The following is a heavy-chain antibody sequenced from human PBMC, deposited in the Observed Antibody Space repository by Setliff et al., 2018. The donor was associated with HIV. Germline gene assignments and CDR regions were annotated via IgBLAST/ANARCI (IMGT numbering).Heavy chain of an antibody. CDR2: IFSIDEK. CDR1: GGSISSYYW. J-gene: IGHJ6*02. CDR3: ARIHTVSRFYYYYYYGMDV. V-gene: IGHV2-26*01. Sequence: ETLSLTCTVSGGSISSYYWSWIRQPPGKALEWLAHIFSIDEKSYSTSLKTRLTISKDTSKSQVVLTMTNMDPVDTATYYCARIHTVSRFYYYYYYGMDVWGQGTTVTVSS. D-gene: IGHD4-4*01.